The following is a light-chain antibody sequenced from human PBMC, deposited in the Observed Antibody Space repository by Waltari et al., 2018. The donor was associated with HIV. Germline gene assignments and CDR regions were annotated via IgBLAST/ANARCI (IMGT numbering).Light chain of an antibody. V-gene: IGKV3-11*01. CDR2: DAY. CDR1: QTVNTY. Sequence: EIVLTQSPATLSLSPGERATLFCRASQTVNTYLAWYQPKPGQAPSLVIYDAYTRATGVPARFSGSGSGTDFTLTISSLEPDDVAVYYCQQRTDSITFGGGTKVEIK. J-gene: IGKJ4*01. CDR3: QQRTDSIT.